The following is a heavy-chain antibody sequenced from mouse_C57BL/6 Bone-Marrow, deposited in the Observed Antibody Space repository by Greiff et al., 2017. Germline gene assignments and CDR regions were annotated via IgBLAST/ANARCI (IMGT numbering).Heavy chain of an antibody. CDR3: ARKGDYGSSSAWFAY. CDR1: GFSLTSYG. D-gene: IGHD1-1*01. V-gene: IGHV2-2*01. Sequence: VQGVESGPGLVQPSQSLSITCTVSGFSLTSYGVHWVRQSPGKGLEWLGVIWSGGSTDYNAAFISRLSISKDNSKSQVFFKMNSLQADDTAIYYCARKGDYGSSSAWFAYWGQGTLVTVSA. J-gene: IGHJ3*01. CDR2: IWSGGST.